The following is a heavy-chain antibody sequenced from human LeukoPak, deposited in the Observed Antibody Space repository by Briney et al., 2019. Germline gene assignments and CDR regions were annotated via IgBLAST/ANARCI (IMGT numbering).Heavy chain of an antibody. D-gene: IGHD4-17*01. CDR1: GFNFSDYY. CDR3: AREGATVTTFDY. Sequence: GGSLRLPCAASGFNFSDYYMTWIRQAPGKGLEWLSYIGSGGSTKNYADSVKGRFTISRDNAKNSLFLQLNGLRVEDTAVYYCAREGATVTTFDYWGQGTLVTVSS. J-gene: IGHJ4*02. V-gene: IGHV3-11*04. CDR2: IGSGGSTK.